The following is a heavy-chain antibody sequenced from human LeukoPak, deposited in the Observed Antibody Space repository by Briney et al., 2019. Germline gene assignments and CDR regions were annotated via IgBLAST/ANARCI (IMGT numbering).Heavy chain of an antibody. D-gene: IGHD3-22*01. Sequence: SETLSLTCTVSGGSISSYYWSWIRQPPGKGLEWIGYIYYSGSTNYNPSLKSRVTISVDTSKKQFSLKLTSVTAADAAVYYCARLGDYYDSSGYFDAFDIWGQGTMVTVFS. CDR2: IYYSGST. J-gene: IGHJ3*02. CDR1: GGSISSYY. CDR3: ARLGDYYDSSGYFDAFDI. V-gene: IGHV4-59*08.